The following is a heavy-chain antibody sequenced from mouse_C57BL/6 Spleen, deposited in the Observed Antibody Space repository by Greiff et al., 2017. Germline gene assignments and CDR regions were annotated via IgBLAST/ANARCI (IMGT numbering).Heavy chain of an antibody. Sequence: QVQLKQSGAELVKPGASVKMSCKASGYTFTTYPIEWMKQNHGKSLEWIGNFHPYNDDTKYNEKFKGKATLTVEKSSSTVYLELSRLTSDDSAVYYCARSGDYGSSYEGYFDVWGTGTTVTVSS. V-gene: IGHV1-47*01. CDR2: FHPYNDDT. CDR3: ARSGDYGSSYEGYFDV. CDR1: GYTFTTYP. D-gene: IGHD1-1*01. J-gene: IGHJ1*03.